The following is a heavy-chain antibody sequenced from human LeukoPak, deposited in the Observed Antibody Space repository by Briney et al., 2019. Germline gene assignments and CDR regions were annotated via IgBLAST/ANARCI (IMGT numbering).Heavy chain of an antibody. J-gene: IGHJ6*02. CDR3: AGGPFFDYALDV. CDR1: GFKFDDYS. V-gene: IGHV3-74*01. D-gene: IGHD3-3*01. CDR2: IISDGSST. Sequence: PGGSLRLSCEASGFKFDDYSMHWVRQAPGKGLVWVSHIISDGSSTSYADSVKGRFTISRDNAKNTLYLQMNSLRAEDTAVYYCAGGPFFDYALDVWGQGTTVTVSS.